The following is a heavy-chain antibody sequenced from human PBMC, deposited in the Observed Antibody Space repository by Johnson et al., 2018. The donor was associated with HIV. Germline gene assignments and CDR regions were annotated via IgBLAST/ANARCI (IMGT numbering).Heavy chain of an antibody. J-gene: IGHJ3*02. CDR2: ISYDGSNK. V-gene: IGHV3-30*18. CDR1: GFTFSSYG. D-gene: IGHD6-6*01. CDR3: AKRVPSKQLVDAFDI. Sequence: QEQLVESGGGVVQPGRSLRLSCAASGFTFSSYGMHWVRQAPGKGLEWVAVISYDGSNKYYADSVTGRFTISRDNSKNTLYLQMNSLRAEDTAVYYCAKRVPSKQLVDAFDIWGQGTMVTVSS.